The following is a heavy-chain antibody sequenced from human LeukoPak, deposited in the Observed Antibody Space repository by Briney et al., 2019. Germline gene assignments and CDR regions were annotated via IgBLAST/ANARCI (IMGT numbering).Heavy chain of an antibody. CDR3: AGTVARQGGY. V-gene: IGHV4-39*07. D-gene: IGHD4-23*01. J-gene: IGHJ4*02. CDR1: GGSISSINYY. CDR2: IYYSGAT. Sequence: PSETLSLTCTASGGSISSINYYWGWIRQPPGKGLEWIGTIYYSGATYYNPSLKSRVTISVDTSKNQFSLKLSSVTAADTAVYYCAGTVARQGGYWGQGTLVTVSS.